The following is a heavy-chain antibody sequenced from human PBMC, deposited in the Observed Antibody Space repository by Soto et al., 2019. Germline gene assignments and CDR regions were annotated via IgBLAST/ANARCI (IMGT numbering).Heavy chain of an antibody. CDR3: ARTGAIGFWSDY. Sequence: ASVKVSCKASGGTFSSYAISWVRQAPGQGLEWMGWINPNSGGTNYAQKFQGRVTMTRDTSISTAYMELSRLRSDDTAVYYCARTGAIGFWSDYWGQGTLVTVSS. J-gene: IGHJ4*02. CDR2: INPNSGGT. V-gene: IGHV1-2*02. D-gene: IGHD3-3*01. CDR1: GGTFSSYA.